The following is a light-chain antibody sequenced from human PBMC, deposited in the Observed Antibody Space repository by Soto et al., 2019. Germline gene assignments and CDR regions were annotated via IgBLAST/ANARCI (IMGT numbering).Light chain of an antibody. V-gene: IGKV1-39*01. CDR3: QQTYSTPQT. CDR2: AAS. Sequence: DIQMTQSPSTLSASVGDSITITCRASQTISSWLAWYQQKPGKAPKLLIYAASSLQGGVPSRFSASGSGTEFTLTISSLQPADFATYYCQQTYSTPQTFGQGTKVDIK. J-gene: IGKJ1*01. CDR1: QTISSW.